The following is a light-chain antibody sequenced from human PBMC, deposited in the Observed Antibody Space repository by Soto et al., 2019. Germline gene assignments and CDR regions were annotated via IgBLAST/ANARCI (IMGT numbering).Light chain of an antibody. J-gene: IGKJ5*01. Sequence: DIQMTQSPSSLSASVGDRVTITCRASQSISRNLTWYQHKPGKAPKLLIYAASSLQNGVPSRFSGRGSGTEFTLSISRLHPEDFGTYYCQQSYTTPPVTFGHGTRLEIK. CDR1: QSISRN. CDR3: QQSYTTPPVT. V-gene: IGKV1-39*01. CDR2: AAS.